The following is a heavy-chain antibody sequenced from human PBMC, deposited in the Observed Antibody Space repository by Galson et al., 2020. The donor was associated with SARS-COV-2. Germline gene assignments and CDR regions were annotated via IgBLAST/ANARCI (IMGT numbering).Heavy chain of an antibody. CDR1: GFTFSDYY. J-gene: IGHJ6*02. CDR3: ARDVYCSGNSCNSYGMDV. CDR2: ISTRGSTI. Sequence: GGSLRLSCAASGFTFSDYYMSWIRPAPGKGPERVSYISTRGSTIYYADSAEARFTITRDNAKNSLYLQMTSLRAEDTAVYYCARDVYCSGNSCNSYGMDVWGQGTTVTVSS. D-gene: IGHD2-15*01. V-gene: IGHV3-11*01.